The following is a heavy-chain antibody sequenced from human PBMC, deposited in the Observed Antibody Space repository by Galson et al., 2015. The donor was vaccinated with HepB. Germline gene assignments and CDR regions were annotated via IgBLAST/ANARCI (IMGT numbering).Heavy chain of an antibody. CDR3: ARARTLHYYYMDV. CDR2: IYSGGST. CDR1: GFTVSNNY. J-gene: IGHJ6*03. V-gene: IGHV3-53*01. Sequence: SLRLSCAASGFTVSNNYMSWVRQAPGKGLEWVSVIYSGGSTYYADSVKGRFTVSRDNSNNTLYLQVNSLRAEDTAVYYCARARTLHYYYMDVWGKGTTVTVSS.